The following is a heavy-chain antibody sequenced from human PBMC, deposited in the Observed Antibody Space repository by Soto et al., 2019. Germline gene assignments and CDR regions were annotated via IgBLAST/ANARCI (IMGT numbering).Heavy chain of an antibody. J-gene: IGHJ4*02. Sequence: EVQLVESGGGLVKPGGSLRLSCAVSGFTFHTYSMNWVRQAPGKGLEWVPSISPGSSNIYYAQSVKGRFTISRDNAKNSLSLQMNSLRAEDTAVYYCARARNDYGAWYYFDYWGQGTLVTVSS. CDR3: ARARNDYGAWYYFDY. D-gene: IGHD4-17*01. CDR1: GFTFHTYS. CDR2: ISPGSSNI. V-gene: IGHV3-21*01.